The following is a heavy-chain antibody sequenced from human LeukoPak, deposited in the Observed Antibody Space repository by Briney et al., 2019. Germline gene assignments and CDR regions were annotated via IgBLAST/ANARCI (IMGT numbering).Heavy chain of an antibody. CDR3: TRISRYRTMIVVVDMYYFDY. V-gene: IGHV3-49*04. Sequence: GGSLRLSCTASGVSFGDYAMSWVRQAPGKGLEWVGFIRSKAYGGTTEYAASVKGRFTISRDDSKSIAYLQMNSLKTEDTTVYHCTRISRYRTMIVVVDMYYFDYWGQGTLVTVSS. J-gene: IGHJ4*02. CDR1: GVSFGDYA. CDR2: IRSKAYGGTT. D-gene: IGHD3-22*01.